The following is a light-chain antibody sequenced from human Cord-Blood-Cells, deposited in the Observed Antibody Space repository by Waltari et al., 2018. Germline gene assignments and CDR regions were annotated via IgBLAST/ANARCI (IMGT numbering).Light chain of an antibody. CDR1: QSISSY. Sequence: DIQLTQSPPSLSASVADRVTITCRASQSISSYLNWYQQKPGKAPKLLIYAASSLQSGVPSRFSGSGSGTDFTLTISSLQPEDFATYYCQQSYSTWTFGQGTKVEIK. V-gene: IGKV1-39*01. CDR3: QQSYSTWT. J-gene: IGKJ1*01. CDR2: AAS.